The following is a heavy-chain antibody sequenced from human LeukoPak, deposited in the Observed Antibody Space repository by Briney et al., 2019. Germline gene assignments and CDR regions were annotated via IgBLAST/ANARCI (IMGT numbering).Heavy chain of an antibody. V-gene: IGHV3-7*01. CDR2: INQDGSEK. Sequence: GGSLRLSCAASGFTFSTYWMSWVRQAPGKGLEWVANINQDGSEKYYVDSVKGRFTISRDNAKNSLYLQMNSLRAEDTAVYYCARDYRRAYYYDSSGLDYWGQGILVTVSS. CDR1: GFTFSTYW. J-gene: IGHJ4*02. D-gene: IGHD3-22*01. CDR3: ARDYRRAYYYDSSGLDY.